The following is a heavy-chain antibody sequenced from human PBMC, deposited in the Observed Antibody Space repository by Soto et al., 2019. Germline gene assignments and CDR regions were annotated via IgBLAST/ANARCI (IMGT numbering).Heavy chain of an antibody. Sequence: QVQLVQSGAEVKKPGSSVKVSCKASGGTFSRYAISWVRQAPGQGLEWMGGIIPLFGKANYAQKFQGRVTITADESTSTAYMELSSLRSEDTAVYYCARAVPTAVAGLYFDYWGQGTLVTVSS. V-gene: IGHV1-69*01. CDR3: ARAVPTAVAGLYFDY. CDR2: IIPLFGKA. D-gene: IGHD6-19*01. J-gene: IGHJ4*02. CDR1: GGTFSRYA.